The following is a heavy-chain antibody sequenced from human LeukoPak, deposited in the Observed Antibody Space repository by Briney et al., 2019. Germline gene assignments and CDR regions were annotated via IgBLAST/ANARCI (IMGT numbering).Heavy chain of an antibody. CDR1: GGTFSSYA. CDR2: INPSGGST. CDR3: ARGPLYFDY. Sequence: GASVKVSCKASGGTFSSYAISWVRQAPGQGLEWMGIINPSGGSTSYAQKFQGRVTMTRDMSTSTVYMELSSLRSEDTAVYYCARGPLYFDYWGQGTLVTVSS. V-gene: IGHV1-46*01. J-gene: IGHJ4*02.